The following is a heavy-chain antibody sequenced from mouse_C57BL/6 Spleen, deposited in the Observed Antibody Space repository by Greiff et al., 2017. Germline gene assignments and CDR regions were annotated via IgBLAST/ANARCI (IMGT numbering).Heavy chain of an antibody. CDR2: INPSSGYT. Sequence: QVHVKQSGAELAKPGASVTLSCKASGYTFPSYWMHWVKQRPGQGLEWIGYINPSSGYTKYNQKFKDKATLTADKSASTAYMQLSSLTSEDSAVYYCARGVLRYFDVWGTGTTVTVSS. V-gene: IGHV1-7*01. CDR1: GYTFPSYW. J-gene: IGHJ1*03. CDR3: ARGVLRYFDV. D-gene: IGHD1-1*01.